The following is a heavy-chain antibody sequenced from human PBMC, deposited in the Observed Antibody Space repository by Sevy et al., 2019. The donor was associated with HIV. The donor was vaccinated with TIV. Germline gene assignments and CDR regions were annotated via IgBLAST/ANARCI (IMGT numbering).Heavy chain of an antibody. CDR3: ARDRQGRGLRFRNYYYYGMDV. J-gene: IGHJ6*02. CDR2: ISSSSSYI. V-gene: IGHV3-21*01. CDR1: GFTFSSYS. D-gene: IGHD4-17*01. Sequence: GGSLRLSCAASGFTFSSYSMNWVRQAPGKGLEWVSSISSSSSYIYYADSVKGRFTISRDNAKNSLYLQMNSLRAEDTAVYYCARDRQGRGLRFRNYYYYGMDVWGQGTTVTVSS.